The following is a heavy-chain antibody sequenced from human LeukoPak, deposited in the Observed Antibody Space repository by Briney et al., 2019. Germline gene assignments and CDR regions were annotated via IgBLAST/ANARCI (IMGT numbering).Heavy chain of an antibody. CDR3: AKADFNSSATIYYYYYGMDD. V-gene: IGHV3-23*01. CDR1: GFTFSSYA. Sequence: QTGGSLRLSCAAPGFTFSSYAMSWVRQAPGKGLEWVSAISGSGGSTYYADSVKGRFTISRDNSKNTLYLQMKSLRAEDTAVYYCAKADFNSSATIYYYYYGMDDWGQGTTVTVSS. D-gene: IGHD6-25*01. CDR2: ISGSGGST. J-gene: IGHJ6*02.